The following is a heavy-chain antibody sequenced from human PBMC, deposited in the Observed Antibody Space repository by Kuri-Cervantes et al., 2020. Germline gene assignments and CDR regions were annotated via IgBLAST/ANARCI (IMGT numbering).Heavy chain of an antibody. Sequence: AAVKFFCKAAGYTFTRYGISWVRQAPRQGLEWMGWISPYNGNTNYAQNLQDRVTLTTDTSTSTVYMDLRSLRSDDTALYYCARDHNLGGSYLFGYWGQGTLVTVSS. J-gene: IGHJ4*02. CDR2: ISPYNGNT. CDR1: GYTFTRYG. V-gene: IGHV1-18*01. D-gene: IGHD1-26*01. CDR3: ARDHNLGGSYLFGY.